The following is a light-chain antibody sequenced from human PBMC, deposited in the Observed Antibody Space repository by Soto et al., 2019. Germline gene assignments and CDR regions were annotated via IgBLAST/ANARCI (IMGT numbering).Light chain of an antibody. J-gene: IGKJ1*01. Sequence: EIVLTQSPGTLSLSPGERATLSCRASQSVDSNYLAWYQQKPGQAPRLLIYGAYATATGIPDRFSGSGSGTDFTLTISGLEPEDFAVYYCQEYGNSRTFGQGTKV. CDR1: QSVDSNY. CDR2: GAY. V-gene: IGKV3-20*01. CDR3: QEYGNSRT.